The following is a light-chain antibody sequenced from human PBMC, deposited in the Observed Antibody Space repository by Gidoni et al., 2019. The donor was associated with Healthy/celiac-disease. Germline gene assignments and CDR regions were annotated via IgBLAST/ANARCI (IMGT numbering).Light chain of an antibody. CDR2: AAF. CDR1: QSISSY. V-gene: IGKV1-39*01. Sequence: DIQMTQSPSSLSASVGDRVTITCRTSQSISSYLNWYQQKPGKAHKLLIDAAFMLQSGVPSRFSGSGSGTDFTLTISSLQPEDFANYYCQQSYSTPWTFGQGTKVEIK. CDR3: QQSYSTPWT. J-gene: IGKJ1*01.